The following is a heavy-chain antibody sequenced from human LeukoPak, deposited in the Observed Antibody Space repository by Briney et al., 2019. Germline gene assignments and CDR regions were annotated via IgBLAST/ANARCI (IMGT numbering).Heavy chain of an antibody. CDR2: IYYSGST. D-gene: IGHD3-22*01. CDR3: ARRDYYESSKNDYFDY. Sequence: SETLSLTCTVSGGSISSYYWSWIRQPPGKGLEWIGYIYYSGSTNYNPSLKSRVTISVDKSKNQFSLKLSSVTAADTAVYYCARRDYYESSKNDYFDYWGQGTLVTVSS. V-gene: IGHV4-59*12. J-gene: IGHJ4*02. CDR1: GGSISSYY.